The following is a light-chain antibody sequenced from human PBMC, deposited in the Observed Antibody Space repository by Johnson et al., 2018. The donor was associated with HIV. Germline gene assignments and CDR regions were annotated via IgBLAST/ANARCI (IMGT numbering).Light chain of an antibody. CDR1: SSNIGNNY. CDR2: ENT. J-gene: IGLJ1*01. V-gene: IGLV1-51*02. CDR3: ATWDSSLSAGYV. Sequence: QSVLTQPPSVSAAPGQKVTISCSGSSSNIGNNYVSWYQHLPGTAPKLLIYENTKRPSGVPDRFSGSKSGSSATLGITGLQTGDEADYYCATWDSSLSAGYVFGTGTKVTVL.